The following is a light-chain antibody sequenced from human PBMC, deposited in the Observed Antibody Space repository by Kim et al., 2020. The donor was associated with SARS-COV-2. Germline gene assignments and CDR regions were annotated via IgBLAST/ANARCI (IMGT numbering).Light chain of an antibody. V-gene: IGKV3-15*01. Sequence: EIVMTQSPATLSVSPGERATLSCRASQSVSNNLAWYQHKPGQPPRLLIYGASTRATGVPDRFSGSGSGTDFTLTVSSLQSEDFAIYHCHQYNDWPPGDTFGQGTKLEIK. CDR3: HQYNDWPPGDT. J-gene: IGKJ2*01. CDR2: GAS. CDR1: QSVSNN.